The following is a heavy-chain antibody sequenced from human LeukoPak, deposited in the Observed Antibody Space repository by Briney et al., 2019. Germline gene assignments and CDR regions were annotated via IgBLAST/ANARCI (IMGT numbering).Heavy chain of an antibody. CDR2: ISQDGSDK. CDR3: ARDHGYAFDY. CDR1: EFTFSNCW. Sequence: PGGSLRLSCAASEFTFSNCWMNWVRQAPGKGLEWVASISQDGSDKYYVDSVKGRFTISRDDAKNSLYLQMNSLRDEDTAVYYCARDHGYAFDYWGQGTLVTVSS. D-gene: IGHD5-12*01. J-gene: IGHJ4*02. V-gene: IGHV3-7*01.